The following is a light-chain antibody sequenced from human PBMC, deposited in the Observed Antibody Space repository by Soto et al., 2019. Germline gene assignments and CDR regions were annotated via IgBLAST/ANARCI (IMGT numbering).Light chain of an antibody. CDR1: QSVSSSY. V-gene: IGKV3-20*01. J-gene: IGKJ4*01. Sequence: EIVLTQSPGTLSLSPGERATLSCRASQSVSSSYLAWYQQKPGRAPRLLIYGASSRATGIPDRFSGSRSGTDFTLTISRLEPEDFAVYYCQQYGSSPLTFGGGTKVEIK. CDR2: GAS. CDR3: QQYGSSPLT.